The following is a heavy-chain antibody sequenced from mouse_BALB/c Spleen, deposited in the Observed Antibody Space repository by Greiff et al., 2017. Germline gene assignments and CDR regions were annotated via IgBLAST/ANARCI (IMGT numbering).Heavy chain of an antibody. Sequence: QVQLQQSGAELAKPGASVKMSCKASGYTFTSYWMHWVKQRPGQGLEWIGYINPSTGYTEYNQKFKDKATLTADKSSSTAYMQLSSLTSEDSAVYYCARSNYGNWYFDVWGAGTTVTVSS. J-gene: IGHJ1*01. CDR3: ARSNYGNWYFDV. CDR2: INPSTGYT. CDR1: GYTFTSYW. V-gene: IGHV1-7*01. D-gene: IGHD2-1*01.